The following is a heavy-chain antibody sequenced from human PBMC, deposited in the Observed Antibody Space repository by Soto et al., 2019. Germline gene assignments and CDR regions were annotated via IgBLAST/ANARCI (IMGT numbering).Heavy chain of an antibody. CDR2: ISGSGGST. Sequence: GGALRLFFAASGFTFSSDAMSWIRQAPGKGLEWVSAISGSGGSTYYADSVKGRLTISRDNSKNTLYLQMNSLRAEDTAVYYCAKDAYYYDSSGYYNPGRDFDYWGQGTLVTVSS. V-gene: IGHV3-23*01. D-gene: IGHD3-22*01. CDR3: AKDAYYYDSSGYYNPGRDFDY. CDR1: GFTFSSDA. J-gene: IGHJ4*02.